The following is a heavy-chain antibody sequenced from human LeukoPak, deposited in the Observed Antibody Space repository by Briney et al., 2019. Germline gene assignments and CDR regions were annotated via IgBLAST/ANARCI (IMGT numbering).Heavy chain of an antibody. J-gene: IGHJ4*02. D-gene: IGHD6-19*01. V-gene: IGHV4-59*01. CDR1: GGSISRYY. CDR2: FDNSDST. Sequence: PSETLSLTCIVSGGSISRYYWSWIRQPPGKGLEWIGYFDNSDSTNYNPSLKNRVTISGDTSKNQFALELRSVTAADTAIYYCARGKYSSGWYLDFWGQGTLVTVSS. CDR3: ARGKYSSGWYLDF.